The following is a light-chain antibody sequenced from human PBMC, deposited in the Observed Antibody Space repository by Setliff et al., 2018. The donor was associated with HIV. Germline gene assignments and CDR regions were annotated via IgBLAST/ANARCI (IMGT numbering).Light chain of an antibody. CDR2: EVA. CDR3: CSYVSGDTWI. J-gene: IGLJ2*01. Sequence: QSALTQPASVSGSPGQSITISCTGGDDNIANYESVSWYQQHPGEVPKLIIYEVAERPSGISDRFSGSKSGNTASLTISGLQTEGEAHYYCCSYVSGDTWIFGGGTKVTVL. CDR1: DDNIANYES. V-gene: IGLV2-23*02.